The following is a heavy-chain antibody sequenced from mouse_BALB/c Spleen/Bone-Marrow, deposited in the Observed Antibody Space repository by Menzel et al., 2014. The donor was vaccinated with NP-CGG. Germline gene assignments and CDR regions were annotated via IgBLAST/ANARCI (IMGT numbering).Heavy chain of an antibody. CDR3: ANYYGSTWFAY. J-gene: IGHJ3*01. CDR2: ISDGGSYT. D-gene: IGHD1-1*01. CDR1: GFTFSDYY. V-gene: IGHV5-4*02. Sequence: EVQVVESGGGLVKPGGSLKLSCAASGFTFSDYYMYWVRQTPEKRLEWVATISDGGSYTYYPDSVKGRFTISRDNAKNNLYLQMSSLKSEDTAMYYCANYYGSTWFAYWGQVDSGHCLC.